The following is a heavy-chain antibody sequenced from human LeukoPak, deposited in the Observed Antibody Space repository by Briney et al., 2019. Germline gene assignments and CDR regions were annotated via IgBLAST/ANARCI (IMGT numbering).Heavy chain of an antibody. J-gene: IGHJ4*02. CDR2: IRYDGNYI. D-gene: IGHD5-12*01. Sequence: GGSLRLSCAASGFIFSSYGMHWVRQAPGKGLEWVAFIRYDGNYIWYVDSVKGRFTISRDISKNTLYLQMNSLRADDTAVYYCAKDQTGYGAFDYWGQGTLVTVSP. CDR3: AKDQTGYGAFDY. V-gene: IGHV3-30*02. CDR1: GFIFSSYG.